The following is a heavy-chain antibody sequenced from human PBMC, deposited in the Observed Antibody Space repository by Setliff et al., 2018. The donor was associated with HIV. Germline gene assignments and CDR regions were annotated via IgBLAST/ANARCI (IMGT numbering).Heavy chain of an antibody. V-gene: IGHV4-61*02. Sequence: SETLSLTCTVSGGSISSSSYYWSWIRQPAGKGLEWIGRIYITGSTSYNPSLKSRVTISIDTSKSQFSLKLSSVTAADTAVYYCARHDGTYCGGDCYLLGYFDLWGRGTLVTVLL. CDR1: GGSISSSSYY. D-gene: IGHD2-21*02. CDR3: ARHDGTYCGGDCYLLGYFDL. J-gene: IGHJ2*01. CDR2: IYITGST.